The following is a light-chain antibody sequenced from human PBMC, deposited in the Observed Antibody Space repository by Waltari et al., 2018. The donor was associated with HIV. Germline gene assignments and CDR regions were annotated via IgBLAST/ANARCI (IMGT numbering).Light chain of an antibody. Sequence: DIQMTQSPSSLSASVGDRVTITCRATQSISSYLNWYQQKLGEAPKLLIYGASTWQSGVPSRISGSGSGTDFTLTINNLQPEDFAIYYCQQSYSTPYTFGQGTKVEIK. CDR1: QSISSY. CDR2: GAS. CDR3: QQSYSTPYT. J-gene: IGKJ2*01. V-gene: IGKV1-39*01.